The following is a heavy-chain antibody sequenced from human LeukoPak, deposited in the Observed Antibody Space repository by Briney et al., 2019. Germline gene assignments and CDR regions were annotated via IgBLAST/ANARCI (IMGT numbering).Heavy chain of an antibody. Sequence: GGSLRLSCAASGFTFSSYAMHWVRQAPGKGLEWVAVISYDGSNKYYADSVKGRFTISRDNSKNTLYLQMNSLRAEDTAVYYCAKDRSSGWYSYYYYYMDVWGKGTTVTISS. D-gene: IGHD6-19*01. J-gene: IGHJ6*03. V-gene: IGHV3-30*04. CDR2: ISYDGSNK. CDR1: GFTFSSYA. CDR3: AKDRSSGWYSYYYYYMDV.